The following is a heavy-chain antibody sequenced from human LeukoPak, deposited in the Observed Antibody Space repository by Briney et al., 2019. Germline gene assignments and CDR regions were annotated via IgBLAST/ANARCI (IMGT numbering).Heavy chain of an antibody. Sequence: GGSLRLSCAVSGFTFSNYEMNWVRQAPGKGLEWVSHISSSGRTINYADPVKGRFTISRDNANTSLYLQMNSLRAEDTAVYYCVRDRNILRYSGWSTFDRWGQGTLVTVSS. D-gene: IGHD1-26*01. CDR1: GFTFSNYE. V-gene: IGHV3-48*03. J-gene: IGHJ4*02. CDR3: VRDRNILRYSGWSTFDR. CDR2: ISSSGRTI.